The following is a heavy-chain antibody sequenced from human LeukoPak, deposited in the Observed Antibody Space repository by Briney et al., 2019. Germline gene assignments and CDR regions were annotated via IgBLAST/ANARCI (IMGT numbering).Heavy chain of an antibody. CDR1: GGSISSYY. J-gene: IGHJ3*02. Sequence: PSETLSLTCTVSGGSISSYYWIWIRQPPGKALEWIGYIYYSGSTNYNPSLKSRAALSVDTSKNQFSLKLSSVTAADTALYYCARVSNDFSGNGAFDIWGQGTMVTVSS. D-gene: IGHD4-23*01. CDR2: IYYSGST. V-gene: IGHV4-59*01. CDR3: ARVSNDFSGNGAFDI.